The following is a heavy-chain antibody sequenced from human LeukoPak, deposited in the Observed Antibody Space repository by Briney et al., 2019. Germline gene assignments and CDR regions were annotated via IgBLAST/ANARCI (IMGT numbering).Heavy chain of an antibody. V-gene: IGHV1-2*02. J-gene: IGHJ4*02. CDR3: ARDEEEDLTFDY. CDR2: INPNSGGT. Sequence: ASVKVSCKASGYTFTSYAMNWVRQAPGQGLEWMGWINPNSGGTNYAQKFQGRVTMTRDTSISTAYMELSRLRSDDTAVYYCARDEEEDLTFDYWGQGTLVTVSS. CDR1: GYTFTSYA.